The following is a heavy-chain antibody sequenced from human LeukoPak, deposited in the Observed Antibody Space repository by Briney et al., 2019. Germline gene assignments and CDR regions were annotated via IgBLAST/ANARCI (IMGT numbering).Heavy chain of an antibody. CDR2: INHSGST. D-gene: IGHD6-13*01. J-gene: IGHJ4*02. V-gene: IGHV4-34*01. CDR3: ARGDSSSWFYFDY. Sequence: SETLSLTCAVYGGSFSGYYWSWIRQPPGKGLEWIGEINHSGSTNYNPSLKSRVTISVDTSKNQFSLKLSSVTAADTAVYYCARGDSSSWFYFDYWGQGTLVTVSS. CDR1: GGSFSGYY.